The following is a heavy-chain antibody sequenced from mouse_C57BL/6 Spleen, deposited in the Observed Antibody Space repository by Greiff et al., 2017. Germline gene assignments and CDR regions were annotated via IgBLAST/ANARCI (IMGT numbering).Heavy chain of an antibody. CDR1: GYSFTGYY. D-gene: IGHD1-1*01. V-gene: IGHV1-42*01. CDR2: INPSTGGT. Sequence: EVQLQQSGPELVKPGASVKISCKASGYSFTGYYMNWVKQSPEKSLEWIGEINPSTGGTTYNQKFKAKATLTVDKSSSSAYMQRKRLTSEDSAVYYCATGSSYWYFDVWGTGTTVTVSS. CDR3: ATGSSYWYFDV. J-gene: IGHJ1*03.